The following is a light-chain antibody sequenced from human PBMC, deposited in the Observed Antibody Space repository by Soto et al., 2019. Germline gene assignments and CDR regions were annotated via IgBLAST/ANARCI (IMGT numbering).Light chain of an antibody. J-gene: IGLJ2*01. CDR3: SSFAGNNNLV. CDR1: SSDVGGYNY. CDR2: EVS. V-gene: IGLV2-8*01. Sequence: QSVLTQPPSASGSPGQSVTISFTGTSSDVGGYNYVSWYQQHPGKAPKLMISEVSKRPSGVPDRFSGSKSGNTASLTVSGLQAEDEADYYCSSFAGNNNLVFGGGTKLTVL.